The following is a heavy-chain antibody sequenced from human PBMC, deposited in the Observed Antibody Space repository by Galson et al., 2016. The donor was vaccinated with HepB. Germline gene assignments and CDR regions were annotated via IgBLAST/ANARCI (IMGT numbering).Heavy chain of an antibody. CDR3: AKDRRVLTGGLDY. V-gene: IGHV3-33*06. D-gene: IGHD3-9*01. CDR1: GFTFSIHG. CDR2: IWSDGSQK. Sequence: LRLSCAASGFTFSIHGMHWVRQAPGKGLEWVTYIWSDGSQKYYADSVKGRFTVSRDNSKNTLDLQMNSLRAKDTAVYYCAKDRRVLTGGLDYWGQGTLVTVSS. J-gene: IGHJ4*02.